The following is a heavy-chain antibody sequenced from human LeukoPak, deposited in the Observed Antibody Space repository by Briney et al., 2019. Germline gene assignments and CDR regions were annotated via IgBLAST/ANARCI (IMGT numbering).Heavy chain of an antibody. CDR2: ISSSRSSYI. Sequence: GGSLRLSCAASGFTFSNYNMNWVRQAPGKGLEWVSTISSSRSSYIYYADSVTGRFTISRDNAKNPLYLQMNSLRAEDTAVYYCARDPPSFQYWGQGTLVTVSA. V-gene: IGHV3-21*01. J-gene: IGHJ1*01. CDR3: ARDPPSFQY. CDR1: GFTFSNYN.